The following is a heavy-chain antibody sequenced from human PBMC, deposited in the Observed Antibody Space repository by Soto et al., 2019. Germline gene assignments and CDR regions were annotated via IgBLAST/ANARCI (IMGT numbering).Heavy chain of an antibody. CDR3: AHRQRTVFFDY. J-gene: IGHJ4*02. V-gene: IGHV2-5*02. Sequence: QITLKESGPTLVKPTQTLTLTCTFSGFSLSTSGVGVGWIRQPPGKALEWLALTYWDDDKRYSPSLKSRLTITKDTYKNQVLLTMTNMDPVDTATYYCAHRQRTVFFDYWGQGTLVTVSS. D-gene: IGHD4-17*01. CDR1: GFSLSTSGVG. CDR2: TYWDDDK.